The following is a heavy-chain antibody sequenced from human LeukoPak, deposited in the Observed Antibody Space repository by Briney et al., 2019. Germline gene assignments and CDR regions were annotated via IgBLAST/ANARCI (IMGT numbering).Heavy chain of an antibody. V-gene: IGHV3-48*02. CDR1: GFTFIPYS. CDR3: AGASWVGEWIR. D-gene: IGHD3-10*01. CDR2: INSRSSAI. J-gene: IGHJ4*02. Sequence: GGPLRLSGAASGFTFIPYSFNWFGRAPGKGLEWLSYINSRSSAIYYADSAKGRFTISRDNGKNSVYLQMSGLRDEDTAVYYCAGASWVGEWIRWGQGTQVTVSS.